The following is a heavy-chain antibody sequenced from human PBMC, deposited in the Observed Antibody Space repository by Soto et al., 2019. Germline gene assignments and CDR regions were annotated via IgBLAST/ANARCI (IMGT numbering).Heavy chain of an antibody. D-gene: IGHD2-15*01. CDR2: IYYSGNT. V-gene: IGHV4-59*01. CDR1: CVSISSYY. J-gene: IGHJ5*02. Sequence: QVQLQESGPGLVKPSETLPLTGSVSCVSISSYYWSWIRPPSGEGLVWLGYIYYSGNTNYTPSLKSRVTISVDTSKNQFSLKLSSVTAADTAVYYCARVTAYCSGGSCYRGWFDPWGQGTLVTVSS. CDR3: ARVTAYCSGGSCYRGWFDP.